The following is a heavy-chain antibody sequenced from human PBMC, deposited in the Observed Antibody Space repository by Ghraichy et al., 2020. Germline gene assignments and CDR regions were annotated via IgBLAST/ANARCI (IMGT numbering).Heavy chain of an antibody. D-gene: IGHD2-21*01. Sequence: SETLSLTCTVSGGSISGHYWAWIRQPPGKKLEWIGWILFSGNTNYNPSLKSRLSISVDTSKNQLSLRLSSVTDADTAIYYCARLGSRDTVAFHPDYWGQGILVTVSS. CDR3: ARLGSRDTVAFHPDY. J-gene: IGHJ4*02. CDR1: GGSISGHY. V-gene: IGHV4-59*08. CDR2: ILFSGNT.